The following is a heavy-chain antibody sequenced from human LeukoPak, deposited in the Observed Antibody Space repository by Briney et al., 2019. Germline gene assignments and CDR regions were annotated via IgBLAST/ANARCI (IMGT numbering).Heavy chain of an antibody. V-gene: IGHV3-48*03. Sequence: PGGSLRLSCAASGCTFSTYEMAWVRQAPGKGLEWVAYISRSGGNIYYADSVKGRFTISRDNAKNSLYLQMNSLRAEDTAVYYCARDDYYGMDVWGQGTTVTVSS. J-gene: IGHJ6*02. CDR2: ISRSGGNI. CDR1: GCTFSTYE. CDR3: ARDDYYGMDV.